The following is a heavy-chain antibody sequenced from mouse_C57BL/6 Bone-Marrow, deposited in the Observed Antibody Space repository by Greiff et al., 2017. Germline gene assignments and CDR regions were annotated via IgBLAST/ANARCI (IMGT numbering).Heavy chain of an antibody. CDR3: ARMGGWLLRWYFDV. CDR2: LYPGSGNT. D-gene: IGHD2-3*01. CDR1: GYTFTDYY. V-gene: IGHV1-76*01. Sequence: QVQLKQSGAELVRPGASVKLSCKASGYTFTDYYINWVKQRPGQGLAWIARLYPGSGNTYYNEKFKGKATLTAEKSSSTAYMQLSSLTSEDSAVYFCARMGGWLLRWYFDVWGTGTTVTVSS. J-gene: IGHJ1*03.